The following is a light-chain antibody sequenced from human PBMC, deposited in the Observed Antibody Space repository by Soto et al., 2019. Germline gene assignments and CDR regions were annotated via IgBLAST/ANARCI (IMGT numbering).Light chain of an antibody. V-gene: IGKV3-20*01. CDR2: GAS. CDR1: ERISSNF. J-gene: IGKJ3*01. CDR3: QQYGTSPFT. Sequence: PGERATLSCRASERISSNFLAWYQQRPGQAPRLLIYGASTRASGIPDRFSGRGSGTDVALTISRLEPEDFAVFYCQQYGTSPFTFCHGTTVEIK.